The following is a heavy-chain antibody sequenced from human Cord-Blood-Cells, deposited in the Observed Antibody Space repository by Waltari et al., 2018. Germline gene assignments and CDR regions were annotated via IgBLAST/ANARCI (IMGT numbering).Heavy chain of an antibody. CDR1: GGSISSGGYY. D-gene: IGHD6-6*01. J-gene: IGHJ4*02. V-gene: IGHV4-31*03. Sequence: QVQLQESGPGLVKPSQTPSLTCTVSGGSISSGGYYWSWIRQHPGKGLEWIGYIYYSGSTYYNPSLKSRVTISVDTSKNQFSLKLSSVTAADTAVYYCARESSSSYYFDYWGQGTLVTVSS. CDR2: IYYSGST. CDR3: ARESSSSYYFDY.